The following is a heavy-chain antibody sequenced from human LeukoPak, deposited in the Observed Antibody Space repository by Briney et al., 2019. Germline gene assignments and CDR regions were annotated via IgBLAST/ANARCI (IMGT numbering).Heavy chain of an antibody. D-gene: IGHD2-2*01. CDR2: ISGSGVST. CDR1: GFTFSSYA. Sequence: PGGSLRLSCAASGFTFSSYAMSWVRQAPGKGLEWVSAISGSGVSTYYADSVKGRFTISRDNSKNTLYLQMNSLRAEDTAVYYCAKDCSSTSCRTSDYWGQGTLVTVSS. V-gene: IGHV3-23*01. J-gene: IGHJ4*02. CDR3: AKDCSSTSCRTSDY.